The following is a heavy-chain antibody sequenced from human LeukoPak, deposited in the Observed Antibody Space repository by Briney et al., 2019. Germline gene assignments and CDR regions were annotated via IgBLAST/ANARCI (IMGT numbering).Heavy chain of an antibody. CDR1: GYTFTGYY. CDR2: INPNSGGT. J-gene: IGHJ6*03. V-gene: IGHV1-2*02. Sequence: ASVKVSCKASGYTFTGYYMHWVRQAPGQGLEWMGWINPNSGGTNYAQKFQGRVTMTRDTSISTAYMELSRLRSDDTAVYYCARGIGGSYYYYYMDVWGQGTTVTVSS. D-gene: IGHD1-26*01. CDR3: ARGIGGSYYYYYMDV.